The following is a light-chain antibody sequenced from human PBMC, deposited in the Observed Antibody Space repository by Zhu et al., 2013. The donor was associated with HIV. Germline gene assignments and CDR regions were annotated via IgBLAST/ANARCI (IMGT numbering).Light chain of an antibody. V-gene: IGKV1-17*01. CDR3: QQYNGFPKI. CDR1: QGIRND. J-gene: IGKJ2*01. CDR2: AAS. Sequence: DIQVTQSPSSLSASVGDRVTITCRASQGIRNDLGWFQQKPGKAPKRLIYAASNLRSGVPSRFSGSGSETEFTLTINRLQPEDSATYYCQQYNGFPKIFGQGTTLEIK.